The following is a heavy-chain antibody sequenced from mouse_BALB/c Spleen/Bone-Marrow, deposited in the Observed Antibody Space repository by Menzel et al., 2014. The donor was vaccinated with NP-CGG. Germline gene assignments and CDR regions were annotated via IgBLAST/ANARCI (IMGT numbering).Heavy chain of an antibody. V-gene: IGHV1-66*01. D-gene: IGHD1-1*01. Sequence: QVQLQQPGPELVKPGASVKISCKASGYSFTSYYIHWVKQRPGQGLEWIGWIFPGSGNTKYNEKFKGKATLTADTSSSTTSIQLNSRTSEASAVYFRERRYGSNRYYFDYWGQGTTLTVSS. CDR1: GYSFTSYY. CDR2: IFPGSGNT. J-gene: IGHJ2*01. CDR3: ERRYGSNRYYFDY.